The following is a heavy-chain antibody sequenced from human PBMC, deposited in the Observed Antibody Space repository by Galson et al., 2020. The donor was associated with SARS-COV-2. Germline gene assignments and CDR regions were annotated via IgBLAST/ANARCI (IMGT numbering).Heavy chain of an antibody. D-gene: IGHD5-12*01. CDR3: ASDIVAAIRNY. CDR2: INPVSGGT. V-gene: IGHV1-2*02. Sequence: ASVKVSCKASGYTFTAYYMHWVRQAPGQGLEWMGWINPVSGGTSPAQKFQGRVTMTRDTSISTAYMELSRLTSNDTAVYYCASDIVAAIRNYWGQGTLVTVSS. J-gene: IGHJ4*02. CDR1: GYTFTAYY.